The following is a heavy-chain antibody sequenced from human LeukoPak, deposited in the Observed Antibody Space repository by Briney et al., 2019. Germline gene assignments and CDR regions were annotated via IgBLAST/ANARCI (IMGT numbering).Heavy chain of an antibody. D-gene: IGHD6-6*01. CDR3: ARTKEYTTSSFDY. V-gene: IGHV4-61*02. J-gene: IGHJ4*02. CDR1: GGSISSGSYY. CDR2: IYTSGST. Sequence: PSQTLSLTCTVSGGSISSGSYYWSWIRQPAGKGLEWIGRIYTSGSTNHNPSLNSRVTISADTSKNQFSLKLSSVTAADTAVHYCARTKEYTTSSFDYWGQGTLVTVSS.